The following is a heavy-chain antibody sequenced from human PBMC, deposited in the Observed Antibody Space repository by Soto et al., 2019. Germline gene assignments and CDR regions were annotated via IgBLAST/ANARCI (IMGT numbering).Heavy chain of an antibody. Sequence: EVQLLESGGGLIHPGGSLRLSWVSSGFRFSDHSMNWVRQAPGKGLEWVSYITSSGDSIYYADSVKGRFTVSTDNAKNSLFLQLNSLRDEVTAVYYCARFPKGSRVTSWGQGTLVTISS. V-gene: IGHV3-48*02. CDR2: ITSSGDSI. J-gene: IGHJ4*02. D-gene: IGHD4-17*01. CDR1: GFRFSDHS. CDR3: ARFPKGSRVTS.